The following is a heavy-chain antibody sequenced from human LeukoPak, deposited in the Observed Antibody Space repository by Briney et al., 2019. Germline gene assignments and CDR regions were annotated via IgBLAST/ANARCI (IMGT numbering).Heavy chain of an antibody. CDR1: GFTFDDYA. CDR3: AKDSSGSLYYFDY. Sequence: GGSLRLSCAASGFTFDDYAMHWVRQAPGKGLERVSGISWNSGSIGYADSVKGRFTISRDNAKNSLYLQMNSLRAEDTALYYCAKDSSGSLYYFDYWGQGTLVTVSS. V-gene: IGHV3-9*01. D-gene: IGHD1-26*01. CDR2: ISWNSGSI. J-gene: IGHJ4*02.